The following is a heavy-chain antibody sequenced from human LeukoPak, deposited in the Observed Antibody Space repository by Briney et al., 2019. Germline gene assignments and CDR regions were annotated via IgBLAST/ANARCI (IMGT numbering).Heavy chain of an antibody. D-gene: IGHD6-19*01. CDR3: ARLRGSSGWYKGTIFDY. Sequence: PSQTLSLTCTVSGGSISSGSYYWSWIRQPAGKGLEWIGRIYTSGSTNYNPSLKSRVTISVDTSKNQFSLKLSSVTAADTAVYYCARLRGSSGWYKGTIFDYWGQGTLVTVSS. CDR1: GGSISSGSYY. CDR2: IYTSGST. V-gene: IGHV4-61*02. J-gene: IGHJ4*02.